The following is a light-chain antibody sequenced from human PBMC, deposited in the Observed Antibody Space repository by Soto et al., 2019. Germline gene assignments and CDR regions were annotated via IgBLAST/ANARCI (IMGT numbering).Light chain of an antibody. J-gene: IGKJ4*01. CDR2: LGS. Sequence: DIVMTQSPVSLTVTPGEPAFISCRSSQSLLRSDGYSSLDWYRQKSGQSPQLLIHLGSLRAAGVADSFSGSGSVTDFTLKISRVEAEDVGVYFCMPARQAPPTFGGGTKVEL. CDR3: MPARQAPPT. CDR1: QSLLRSDGYSS. V-gene: IGKV2-28*01.